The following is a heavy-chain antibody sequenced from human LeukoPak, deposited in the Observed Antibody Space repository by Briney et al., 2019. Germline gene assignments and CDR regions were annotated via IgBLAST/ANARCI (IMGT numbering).Heavy chain of an antibody. J-gene: IGHJ4*02. D-gene: IGHD2-2*01. V-gene: IGHV4-34*01. CDR3: ARRFEDCSSTSCPFDY. CDR2: INHSGST. CDR1: GGSFSGYY. Sequence: SETLSLTCAVYGGSFSGYYWSWIRQPPGKGLEWIGEINHSGSTNYNPSLKSRVTISVDTSKNQFSLKLSSVTAADTAVYYCARRFEDCSSTSCPFDYWGQGTLVTVSS.